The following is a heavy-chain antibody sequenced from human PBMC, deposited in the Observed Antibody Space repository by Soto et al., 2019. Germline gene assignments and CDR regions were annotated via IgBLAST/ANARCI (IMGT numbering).Heavy chain of an antibody. V-gene: IGHV5-51*01. J-gene: IGHJ3*02. D-gene: IGHD1-26*01. CDR3: ARRGLRRSHEVDAFDI. Sequence: PGESLKISCKGSGYSLTSYWIGWVRQMPGKGLEWMGIIYPGASDTRYSTSFKGHVTISADKSISTAYLQWSSLKASDTAMYYCARRGLRRSHEVDAFDIWGQGTMVTVSS. CDR2: IYPGASDT. CDR1: GYSLTSYW.